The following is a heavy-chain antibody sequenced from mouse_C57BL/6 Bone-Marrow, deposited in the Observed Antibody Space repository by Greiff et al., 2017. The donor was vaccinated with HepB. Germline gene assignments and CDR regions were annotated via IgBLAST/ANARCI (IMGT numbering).Heavy chain of an antibody. D-gene: IGHD2-2*01. Sequence: VQRVESGPELVKPGASVKISCKASGYAFSSSWMNWVKQRPGKGLEWIGRIYPGDGDTNYNGKFKGKATLTADKSSSTAYMQLSSLTSEDSAVYFCARRGFAMVKYFDYWGQGTTLTVSS. J-gene: IGHJ2*01. CDR2: IYPGDGDT. CDR1: GYAFSSSW. V-gene: IGHV1-82*01. CDR3: ARRGFAMVKYFDY.